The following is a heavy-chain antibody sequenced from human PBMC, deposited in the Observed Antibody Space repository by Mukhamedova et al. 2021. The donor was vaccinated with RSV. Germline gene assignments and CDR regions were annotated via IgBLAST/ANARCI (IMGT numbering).Heavy chain of an antibody. D-gene: IGHD3-3*01. Sequence: VRGRFTISRDNAKNSVYLQMNTLRAEDTSVYYCASIDCDFWSTYNAPSDHWGQGTLVTVSS. CDR3: ASIDCDFWSTYNAPSDH. V-gene: IGHV3-21*06. J-gene: IGHJ4*02.